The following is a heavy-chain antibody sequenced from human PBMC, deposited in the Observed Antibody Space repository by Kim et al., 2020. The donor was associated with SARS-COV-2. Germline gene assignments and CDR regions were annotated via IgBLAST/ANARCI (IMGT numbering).Heavy chain of an antibody. Sequence: AVSGKSRITINPDTSKNQLSLQLNSVTPEDTAVYYCATDNLLSSGWYYFDYWGQGTLVTVSS. CDR3: ATDNLLSSGWYYFDY. V-gene: IGHV6-1*01. D-gene: IGHD6-19*01. J-gene: IGHJ4*02.